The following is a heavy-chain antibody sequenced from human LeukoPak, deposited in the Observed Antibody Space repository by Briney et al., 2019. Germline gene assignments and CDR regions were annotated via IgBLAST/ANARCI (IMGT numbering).Heavy chain of an antibody. V-gene: IGHV3-48*03. CDR3: ARAETYYYDSSGYLSSAAFDI. J-gene: IGHJ3*02. D-gene: IGHD3-22*01. CDR1: GFTFSSYE. Sequence: GGSLRLSSAASGFTFSSYEMNWVRQAPGKGLEWVSYISSSGSTIYYADSVKGRFTISRDNAKNSLYLQMNSLRAEDTAVYYCARAETYYYDSSGYLSSAAFDIWGQGTMVTVSS. CDR2: ISSSGSTI.